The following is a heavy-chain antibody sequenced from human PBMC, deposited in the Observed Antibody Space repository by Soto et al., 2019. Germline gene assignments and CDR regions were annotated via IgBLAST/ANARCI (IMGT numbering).Heavy chain of an antibody. CDR3: GGSTSQAY. CDR1: GFTFRSYG. CDR2: ISASGNSL. D-gene: IGHD2-2*01. Sequence: EVQLVESGGGLVKPGGSLRLSCRVSGFTFRSYGMNWVRQAPGKGLEWVSHISASGNSLNYADSVKGRFTISRDNANDSLYLQMNNLRDDDTAVYYCGGSTSQAYLGQGTLVIVSS. V-gene: IGHV3-21*06. J-gene: IGHJ4*02.